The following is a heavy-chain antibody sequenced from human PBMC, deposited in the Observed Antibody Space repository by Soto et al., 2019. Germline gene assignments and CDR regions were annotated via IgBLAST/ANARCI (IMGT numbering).Heavy chain of an antibody. CDR3: ARKKYSNSPPGSDP. J-gene: IGHJ5*02. CDR2: INPNSGGT. D-gene: IGHD4-4*01. V-gene: IGHV1-2*04. Sequence: ASVKVSCKASGYTFTGYYMHWVRQAPGQGLEWMGWINPNSGGTNYAQKFQGWVTMTRDTSISTAYMELSRLRSDDTAVYYCARKKYSNSPPGSDPWGQEPWVTVSS. CDR1: GYTFTGYY.